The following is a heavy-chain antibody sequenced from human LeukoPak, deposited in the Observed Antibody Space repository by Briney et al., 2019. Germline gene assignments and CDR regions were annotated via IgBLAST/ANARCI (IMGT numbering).Heavy chain of an antibody. J-gene: IGHJ4*02. Sequence: PSETLSLTCTVSGGSISSYYWSWIRQPPGKGLEWIGYIYYSGSTNYNPSLKSRVTISVDTSKNQFSLKLSSVTAADTAVYYCARGFSMTTGESGFDYWGQGTLVTVSS. CDR1: GGSISSYY. D-gene: IGHD4-17*01. CDR2: IYYSGST. V-gene: IGHV4-59*01. CDR3: ARGFSMTTGESGFDY.